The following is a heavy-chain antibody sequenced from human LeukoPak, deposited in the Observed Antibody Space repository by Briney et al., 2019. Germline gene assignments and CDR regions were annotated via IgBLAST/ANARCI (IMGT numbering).Heavy chain of an antibody. Sequence: GKSLKISCKGSGYSFTNYWIGWVRQMPGKGLEWMGIISPDGSDTIYTPSFQGQVTISADKSITTAYLQWSSLKASDTAMYYCARLTSSWSFDYWGQGTLVTVSS. J-gene: IGHJ4*02. CDR2: ISPDGSDT. D-gene: IGHD6-13*01. V-gene: IGHV5-51*01. CDR1: GYSFTNYW. CDR3: ARLTSSWSFDY.